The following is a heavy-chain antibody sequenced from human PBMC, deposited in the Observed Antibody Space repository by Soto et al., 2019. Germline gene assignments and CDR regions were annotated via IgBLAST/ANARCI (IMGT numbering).Heavy chain of an antibody. CDR1: GYSVSSYW. J-gene: IGHJ6*02. D-gene: IGHD5-12*01. CDR2: IYPGDSDT. V-gene: IGHV5-51*01. CDR3: ASTRRDGYNNYYYYYGMDV. Sequence: PGESEKISCKGSGYSVSSYWIGWVRQMPGKGLEWMGIIYPGDSDTRYSPSFQGQVTISADKSISTAKNSLYLQMNSLRAEDTAVYYCASTRRDGYNNYYYYYGMDVWGQGTTVTVSS.